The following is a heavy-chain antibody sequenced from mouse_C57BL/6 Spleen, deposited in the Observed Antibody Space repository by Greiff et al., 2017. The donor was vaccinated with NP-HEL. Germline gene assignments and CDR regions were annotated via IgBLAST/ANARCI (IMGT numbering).Heavy chain of an antibody. CDR2: ISNLAYSI. D-gene: IGHD4-1*01. CDR3: ARQTGDYAMDY. V-gene: IGHV5-15*01. Sequence: EVKLMESGGGLVQPGGSLKLSCAASGFTFSDYGMAWVRQAPRKGPEWVAFISNLAYSIYYADTVTGRFTISRENAKNTLYLEMSSLRSEDTAMYYCARQTGDYAMDYWGQGTSVTVSS. J-gene: IGHJ4*01. CDR1: GFTFSDYG.